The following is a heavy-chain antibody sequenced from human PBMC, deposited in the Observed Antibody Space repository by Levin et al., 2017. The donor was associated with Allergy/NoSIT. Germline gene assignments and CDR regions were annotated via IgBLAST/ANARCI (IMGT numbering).Heavy chain of an antibody. CDR3: IKDRTSRSDMPPDY. CDR2: VTDSGDST. Sequence: GESLKISCAASGFTFSNYAMTWVRQAPGKGLEWVSGVTDSGDSTAYADSVKGRFTVSRDNSKNTLYLLMNSLRDEDTALYYCIKDRTSRSDMPPDYWGQGTLVTVSS. CDR1: GFTFSNYA. D-gene: IGHD2-2*01. V-gene: IGHV3-23*01. J-gene: IGHJ4*02.